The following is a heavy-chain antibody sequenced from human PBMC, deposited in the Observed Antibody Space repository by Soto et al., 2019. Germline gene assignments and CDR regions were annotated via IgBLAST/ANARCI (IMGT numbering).Heavy chain of an antibody. V-gene: IGHV4-39*01. CDR1: GGSISSSSYY. CDR3: ATVRYFEWLDFDY. D-gene: IGHD3-9*01. Sequence: SETLSLTCTVSGGSISSSSYYWGWIRQPPGKGLEWIGSIYYSGSTYYNPPLKSRVTISVDTSKNQFSLKLSSVTAADTAVYYCATVRYFEWLDFDYWGQGTLVTVSS. CDR2: IYYSGST. J-gene: IGHJ4*02.